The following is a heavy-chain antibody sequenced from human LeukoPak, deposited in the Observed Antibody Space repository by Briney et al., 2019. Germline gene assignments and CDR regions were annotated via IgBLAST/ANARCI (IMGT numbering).Heavy chain of an antibody. CDR2: IYYSGST. CDR3: ARDRIDYYDSSGYFDY. D-gene: IGHD3-22*01. J-gene: IGHJ4*02. Sequence: SETLSLTCTVSGGSMSSHYWSWIRQPPGKGLEWIGYIYYSGSTNYNPSLKSRVTISVDTSKNQFSLKLSSVTAADTAVYYCARDRIDYYDSSGYFDYWGQGTLVTVSS. V-gene: IGHV4-59*11. CDR1: GGSMSSHY.